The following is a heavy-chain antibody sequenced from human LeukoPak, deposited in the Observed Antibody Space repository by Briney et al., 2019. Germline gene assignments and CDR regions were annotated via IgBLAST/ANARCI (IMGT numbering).Heavy chain of an antibody. CDR3: VRRGLDGSYLDY. V-gene: IGHV2-5*08. CDR2: IYWNDEK. CDR1: GFSLNTSGMC. D-gene: IGHD1-26*01. Sequence: SGPTLVNPTQTLTLTCTFSGFSLNTSGMCVSWIRQPPGKALEWLTLIYWNDEKHYSPSLRTRLTITKDTSHNQVVLTLTNVDPVDTATYYCVRRGLDGSYLDYWGQGTLVTVSS. J-gene: IGHJ4*02.